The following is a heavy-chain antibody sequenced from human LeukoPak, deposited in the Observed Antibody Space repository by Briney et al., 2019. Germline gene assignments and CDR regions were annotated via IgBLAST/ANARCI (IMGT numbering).Heavy chain of an antibody. V-gene: IGHV5-51*01. CDR1: GFSFTNYW. CDR3: AGRRESSGSYDF. J-gene: IGHJ4*02. Sequence: GESLKISCKGSGFSFTNYWIGWVRQLLGKGLEWMGIIFPDDSDTRYSPSFQGQVTISADTSITTAYLQWSSLKASDTAMYYCAGRRESSGSYDFWGQGTLVAVSS. D-gene: IGHD3-22*01. CDR2: IFPDDSDT.